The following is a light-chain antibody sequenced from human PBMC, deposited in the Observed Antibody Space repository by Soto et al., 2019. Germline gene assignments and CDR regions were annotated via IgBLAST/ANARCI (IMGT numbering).Light chain of an antibody. CDR1: SSDVGGYNY. V-gene: IGLV2-14*01. Sequence: QSVLTQPASVSGSPGQSITISCTGTSSDVGGYNYVSWYQQHQGKAPKLMIYDVSNRPSGVSNSFSGSKSGNTASLDIAGLQSEDEDDYYCSSYTRTSTVVFGGGTKLTVL. CDR2: DVS. J-gene: IGLJ2*01. CDR3: SSYTRTSTVV.